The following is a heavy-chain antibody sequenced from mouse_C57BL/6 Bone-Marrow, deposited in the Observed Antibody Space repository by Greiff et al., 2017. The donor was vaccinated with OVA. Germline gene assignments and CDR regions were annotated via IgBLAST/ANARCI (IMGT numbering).Heavy chain of an antibody. CDR3: ARYSNYVWYFDV. J-gene: IGHJ1*03. Sequence: EVQLQQSVAELVRPGASVKLSCTASGFNIKNTYMHWVKQRPEQGLEWIGRIDPANGNTKYAPKFQGKATIPADTSSNTAYLHLTSLTSEDTAIYYCARYSNYVWYFDVWGTGTTVTVSS. D-gene: IGHD2-5*01. CDR2: IDPANGNT. V-gene: IGHV14-3*01. CDR1: GFNIKNTY.